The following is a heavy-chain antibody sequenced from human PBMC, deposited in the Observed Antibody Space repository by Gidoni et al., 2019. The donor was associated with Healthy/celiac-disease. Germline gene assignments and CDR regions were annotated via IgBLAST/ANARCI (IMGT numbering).Heavy chain of an antibody. V-gene: IGHV3-33*08. CDR2: IWYDGSNK. CDR3: ARDPMGCSGGSCYSHGMDV. D-gene: IGHD2-15*01. J-gene: IGHJ6*02. Sequence: QVQLVASGGAVVQPARSLRLPCAASGCTFRSYGMLWVRQAPGKGLEWVAVIWYDGSNKSYADSVKGRFTISRDNSKNSLYLQMNRLRAEDAAVYYCARDPMGCSGGSCYSHGMDVWGQGTTVTVSS. CDR1: GCTFRSYG.